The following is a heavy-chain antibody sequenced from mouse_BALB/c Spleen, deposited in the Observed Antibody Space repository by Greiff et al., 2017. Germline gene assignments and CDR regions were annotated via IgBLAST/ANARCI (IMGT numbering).Heavy chain of an antibody. D-gene: IGHD2-3*01. J-gene: IGHJ4*01. CDR1: GYSITSDYA. CDR3: ARCYDGYYGAMDY. Sequence: EVQLVESGPGLVKPSQSLSLTCTVTGYSITSDYAWNWIRQFPGNKLEWMGYISYSGSTSYNPSLKSRISITRDTSKNQFFLQLNSVTTEDTATYYCARCYDGYYGAMDYWGQGTSVTVSS. CDR2: ISYSGST. V-gene: IGHV3-2*02.